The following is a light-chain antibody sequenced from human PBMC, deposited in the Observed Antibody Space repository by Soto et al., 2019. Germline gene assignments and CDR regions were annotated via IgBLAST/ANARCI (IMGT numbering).Light chain of an antibody. CDR2: DVS. CDR3: NLYTSSSSYV. J-gene: IGLJ1*01. CDR1: SSDVGGYTY. Sequence: HSALTKPVSITGPPVQGLTISCTGTSSDVGGYTYVPWYQQHPGKAPKLVIYDVSNRPSGVSNRFSGSKSGNTASLTISGLQAEDEADYYCNLYTSSSSYVFGTGAKVTV. V-gene: IGLV2-14*01.